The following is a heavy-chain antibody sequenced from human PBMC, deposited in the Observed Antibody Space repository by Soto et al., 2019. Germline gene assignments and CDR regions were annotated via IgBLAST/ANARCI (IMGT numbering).Heavy chain of an antibody. D-gene: IGHD3-10*01. CDR2: ISYDGRSK. CDR3: ARDDGGMVRGVRKAGWFDP. CDR1: GFTFSGYA. V-gene: IGHV3-30*04. J-gene: IGHJ5*02. Sequence: GGSLRLSCAASGFTFSGYAMHWVRQAPGKGLEWVAVISYDGRSKNYADSVTGRFTISRDNSKSTVYLQMNSLRAEDTAVYHCARDDGGMVRGVRKAGWFDPWGQGTLVTVSS.